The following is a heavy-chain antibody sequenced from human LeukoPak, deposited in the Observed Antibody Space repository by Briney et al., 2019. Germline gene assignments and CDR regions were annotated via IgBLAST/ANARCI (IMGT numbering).Heavy chain of an antibody. J-gene: IGHJ3*02. D-gene: IGHD3-22*01. CDR1: GYSISSGYY. CDR2: IYHSGST. Sequence: SETLSLTCTVSGYSISSGYYWGWIRQPPGKGLEWIGSIYHSGSTYYNPSLKSRVTISVDTSKNQFSLKLSSVTAADTAVYYCARDSRVPYYYDSNPDAFDIWGQGTMVTVSS. CDR3: ARDSRVPYYYDSNPDAFDI. V-gene: IGHV4-38-2*02.